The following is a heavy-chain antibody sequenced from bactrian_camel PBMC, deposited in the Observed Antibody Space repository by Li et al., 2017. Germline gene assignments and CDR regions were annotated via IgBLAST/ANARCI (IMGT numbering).Heavy chain of an antibody. Sequence: QVQLVESGGGSVQAGGSLTLACVLSEYSFRRDNICFGWFRQAPGKEREEVAVIATGDGRTSYAESVKGRFTISLDNVKNTVHLAMNSLKSEDTGLYYCATSLTDNWLRGFGYWGQGTQVTVS. CDR2: IATGDGRT. D-gene: IGHD7*01. CDR1: EYSFRRDN. V-gene: IGHV3S54*01. CDR3: ATSLTDNWLRGFGY. J-gene: IGHJ6*01.